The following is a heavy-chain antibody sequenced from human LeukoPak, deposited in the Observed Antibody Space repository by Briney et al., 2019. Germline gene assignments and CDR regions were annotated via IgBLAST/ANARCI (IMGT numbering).Heavy chain of an antibody. CDR2: ISGSGGST. CDR1: GFTFSSYA. Sequence: PGGSLRLSCAASGFTFSSYAMSWVRQAPGKGLEWVSAISGSGGSTYYTDSVKGRFTISRDNSKNTLYLQMNSLRAEDTAVYYCAKDPITYSDSSPASDIWGQGTMVTVSS. CDR3: AKDPITYSDSSPASDI. J-gene: IGHJ3*02. D-gene: IGHD3-22*01. V-gene: IGHV3-23*01.